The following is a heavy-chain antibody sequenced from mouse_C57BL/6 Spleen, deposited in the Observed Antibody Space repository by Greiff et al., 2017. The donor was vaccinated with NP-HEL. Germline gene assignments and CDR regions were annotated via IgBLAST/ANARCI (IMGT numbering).Heavy chain of an antibody. CDR1: GFTFSSYA. J-gene: IGHJ4*01. Sequence: DVKLVESGEGLVKPGGSLKLSCAASGFTFSSYAMSWVRQTPEKRLEWVAYISSGGDYIYYADTVKGRFTISRDNARNTLYLQMSSLKSEDTAMYYCTRGNYGSSYYAMDYWGQGTSVTVSS. V-gene: IGHV5-9-1*02. CDR2: ISSGGDYI. CDR3: TRGNYGSSYYAMDY. D-gene: IGHD1-1*01.